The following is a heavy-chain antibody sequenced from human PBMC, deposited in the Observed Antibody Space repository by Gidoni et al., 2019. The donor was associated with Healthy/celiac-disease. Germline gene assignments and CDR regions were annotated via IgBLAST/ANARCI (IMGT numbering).Heavy chain of an antibody. CDR1: GVPFSSND. CDR3: ARGDHAAAGAFDI. CDR2: IGTAGDT. J-gene: IGHJ3*02. D-gene: IGHD6-13*01. V-gene: IGHV3-13*04. Sequence: EVQLVESGGGLVQPGASLSHLCDAPGVPFSSNDMHWIRQATGKGLEWVSAIGTAGDTYYPGSVKGRFTITRENAKNSLYLQMNSLRAGDTAVYYCARGDHAAAGAFDIWGQGTMVTVSS.